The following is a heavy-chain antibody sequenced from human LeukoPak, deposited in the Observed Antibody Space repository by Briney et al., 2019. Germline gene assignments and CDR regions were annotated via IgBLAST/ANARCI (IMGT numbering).Heavy chain of an antibody. V-gene: IGHV3-30*18. D-gene: IGHD6-6*01. J-gene: IGHJ6*02. CDR1: GFTFSSYG. Sequence: PGRSLRLSCAASGFTFSSYGMHWVRQAPGKGLEWVAVISYDGSNKYYADSVKGRFTISRDNSKNTLYLQMNSLRAEDTAVYYCAKDQAARREHYYYYGMDVWGQGTTVTVSS. CDR3: AKDQAARREHYYYYGMDV. CDR2: ISYDGSNK.